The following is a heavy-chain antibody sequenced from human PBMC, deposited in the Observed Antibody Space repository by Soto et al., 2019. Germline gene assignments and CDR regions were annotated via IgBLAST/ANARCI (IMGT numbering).Heavy chain of an antibody. Sequence: EVQLVESGGGLVKPGGSLRLSCAASGSTFSYYSMNWVRQAPGKGLEWVSWISSGSSYIYYADSVKGRFTISRDNAKNSLYLQMNSLRVEDTAVYYCARPLGGGDFVGPADYYGLDVWGQGTTVTVSS. D-gene: IGHD4-17*01. V-gene: IGHV3-21*01. CDR1: GSTFSYYS. J-gene: IGHJ6*02. CDR3: ARPLGGGDFVGPADYYGLDV. CDR2: ISSGSSYI.